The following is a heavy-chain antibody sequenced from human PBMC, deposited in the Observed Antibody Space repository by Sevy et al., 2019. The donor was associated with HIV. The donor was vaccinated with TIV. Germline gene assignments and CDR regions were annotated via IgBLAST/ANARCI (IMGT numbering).Heavy chain of an antibody. CDR2: IYTTGRF. D-gene: IGHD3-10*01. CDR1: GGSITNWY. V-gene: IGHV4-4*07. J-gene: IGHJ4*02. Sequence: SETLSLTCLVSGGSITNWYFNWVRQPAGKGLEWIGRIYTTGRFDSNPSLKSRVTMSLDTSNNQVSLRLSSLTAADTAVYYGATGSGDLDHWGQGSLVTVSS. CDR3: ATGSGDLDH.